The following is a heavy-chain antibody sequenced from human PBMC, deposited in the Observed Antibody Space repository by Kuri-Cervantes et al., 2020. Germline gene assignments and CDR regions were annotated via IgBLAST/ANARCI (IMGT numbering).Heavy chain of an antibody. J-gene: IGHJ3*02. CDR3: ARDSVSMGYGDEEDAFDI. D-gene: IGHD4-17*01. CDR2: INPSGGST. CDR1: GYTFTYYD. V-gene: IGHV1-46*01. Sequence: ASVKVSCKASGYTFTYYDMHWVRQAPGQGLEWMGIINPSGGSTSYAQKFQGRVTMTRDTSTSTVYMELSSLRSEDTAVYYCARDSVSMGYGDEEDAFDIWGQGTMVTVSS.